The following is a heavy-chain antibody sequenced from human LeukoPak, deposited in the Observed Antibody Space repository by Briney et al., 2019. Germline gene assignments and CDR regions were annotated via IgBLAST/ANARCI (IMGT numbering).Heavy chain of an antibody. J-gene: IGHJ3*02. CDR1: GGSISSYY. Sequence: SETLSLTCTVSGGSISSYYWSWIRPPPGKGLEWIGYIYYSGSTNYNPSLKSRVTISVDTSKNQFSLTLSSVTAADTAVYYCASLSLSYGDERWDAFDIWGQGTMVTVSS. D-gene: IGHD4-17*01. V-gene: IGHV4-59*01. CDR2: IYYSGST. CDR3: ASLSLSYGDERWDAFDI.